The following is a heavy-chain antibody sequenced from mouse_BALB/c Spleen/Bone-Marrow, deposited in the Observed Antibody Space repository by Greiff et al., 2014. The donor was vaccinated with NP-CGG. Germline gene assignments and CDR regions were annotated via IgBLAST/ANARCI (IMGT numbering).Heavy chain of an antibody. J-gene: IGHJ3*01. CDR2: ISTYSGNT. D-gene: IGHD2-2*01. CDR1: GYTFTDYA. CDR3: ARTGYGYDWFAY. Sequence: VQRVESGPELVRPGVSVKISCKGSGYTFTDYAMHWVKQSHAKSLEWIGVISTYSGNTNYNQKFKGKATMTVDKSSSTAYMELGRLTSEDSVIYYGARTGYGYDWFAYWGQGTLVTVSA. V-gene: IGHV1-67*01.